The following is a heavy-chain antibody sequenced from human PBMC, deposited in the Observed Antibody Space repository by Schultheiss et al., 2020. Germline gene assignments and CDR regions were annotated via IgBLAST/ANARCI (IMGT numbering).Heavy chain of an antibody. J-gene: IGHJ6*02. V-gene: IGHV4-39*07. CDR3: ARRHYYYGMDV. Sequence: SETLSLTCTVSGGSISSGSYYWSWIRQPPGKGLEWIGEINHSGSTNYNPSLKSRVTISVDTSKNQFSLKLSSVTAADTAVYYCARRHYYYGMDVWGQGTTVTVAS. CDR1: GGSISSGSYY. CDR2: INHSGST.